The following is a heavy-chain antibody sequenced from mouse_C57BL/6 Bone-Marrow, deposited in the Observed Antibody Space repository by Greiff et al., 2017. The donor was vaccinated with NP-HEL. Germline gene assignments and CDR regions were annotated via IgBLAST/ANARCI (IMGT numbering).Heavy chain of an antibody. J-gene: IGHJ4*01. CDR2: ISDGGSYT. V-gene: IGHV5-4*01. Sequence: EVQGVESGGGLVKPGGSLKLSCAASGFTFSSYAMSWVRQTPEKRLEWVATISDGGSYTYYPDNVKGRFTISRDNAKNNLYLQMSHLKSEDTAMYYCARDGATVVADYAMDYWGQGTSVTVSS. D-gene: IGHD1-1*01. CDR3: ARDGATVVADYAMDY. CDR1: GFTFSSYA.